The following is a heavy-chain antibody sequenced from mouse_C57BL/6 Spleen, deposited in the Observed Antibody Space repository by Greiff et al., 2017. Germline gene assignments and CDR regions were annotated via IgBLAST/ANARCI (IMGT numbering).Heavy chain of an antibody. CDR3: ARGDYDVGYAMDY. D-gene: IGHD2-4*01. Sequence: VKLLESGAELVKPGASVKISCKASGYAFSSYWMNWVKQRPGKGLEWIGQIYPGDGDTNYNGKFKGKATLTADKSSSTAYMQLSSLTSEDSAVYFCARGDYDVGYAMDYWGQGTSVTVSS. J-gene: IGHJ4*01. CDR2: IYPGDGDT. CDR1: GYAFSSYW. V-gene: IGHV1-80*01.